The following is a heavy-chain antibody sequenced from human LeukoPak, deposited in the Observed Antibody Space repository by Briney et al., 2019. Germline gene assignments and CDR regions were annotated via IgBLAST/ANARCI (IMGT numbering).Heavy chain of an antibody. CDR1: GFTVSSNY. CDR2: IYSGDST. D-gene: IGHD1-26*01. V-gene: IGHV3-53*01. Sequence: GGSLRLSCAASGFTVSSNYMSWVRQAPGKGLEWVSVIYSGDSTYYADSVKGRFIISRDNSKNTLYLQMNSLRGEDTAVYYCARDKIVGATTFDYWGQGTLVTVSS. J-gene: IGHJ4*02. CDR3: ARDKIVGATTFDY.